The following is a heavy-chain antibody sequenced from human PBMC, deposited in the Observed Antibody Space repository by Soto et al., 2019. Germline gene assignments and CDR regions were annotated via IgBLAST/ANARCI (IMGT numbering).Heavy chain of an antibody. V-gene: IGHV1-3*01. Sequence: GASVKVSCKASGYTFTSYAMHWVRQAPGQRLEWMGWINAGNGNTKYSQKFQGRVTITRDTSASTAYMELSSLRSEDTAVYYCAGEENQLPLSDYGMDVWGEGITITV. CDR1: GYTFTSYA. CDR3: AGEENQLPLSDYGMDV. J-gene: IGHJ6*02. D-gene: IGHD2-2*01. CDR2: INAGNGNT.